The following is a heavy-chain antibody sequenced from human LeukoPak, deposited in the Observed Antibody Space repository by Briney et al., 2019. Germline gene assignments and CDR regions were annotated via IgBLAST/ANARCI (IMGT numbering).Heavy chain of an antibody. J-gene: IGHJ4*02. CDR2: INHSGST. CDR3: ARGNAMGYFDY. CDR1: GGSFSGYY. Sequence: SETLSLICAVYGGSFSGYYWSWIRQPPGKGLEWIGEINHSGSTNYNPSLKSRVTISVDTSKNQFSLKLSSVTAADTAVYYCARGNAMGYFDYWGQGTLVTGSS. V-gene: IGHV4-34*01. D-gene: IGHD5-18*01.